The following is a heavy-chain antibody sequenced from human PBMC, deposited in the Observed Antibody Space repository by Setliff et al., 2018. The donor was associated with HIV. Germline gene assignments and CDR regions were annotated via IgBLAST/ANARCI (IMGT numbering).Heavy chain of an antibody. J-gene: IGHJ4*02. V-gene: IGHV5-51*01. CDR2: IYPGDSDI. Sequence: GESLKISCKGSEYSFTNNWIGWVRQMPGKGLEGMGIIYPGDSDIRYSPSFQGQVTISADKAISPAYLQWSSLKASDTGMYYCARAGRGGGSYWTFDYWGQGTLVTVSS. CDR3: ARAGRGGGSYWTFDY. CDR1: EYSFTNNW. D-gene: IGHD1-26*01.